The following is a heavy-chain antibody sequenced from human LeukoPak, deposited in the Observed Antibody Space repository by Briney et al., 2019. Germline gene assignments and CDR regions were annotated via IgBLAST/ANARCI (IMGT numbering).Heavy chain of an antibody. V-gene: IGHV3-74*01. CDR2: MNGDGSAT. Sequence: PGGSLRLSCAASGFSFSNYCMHWVRQAPGKGLVWVTRMNGDGSATYYADSVQGRFTISRDNAKNTLYLQMNSLRAEDTAMYFCAKGPNYFDSWGQGTLVTVSS. CDR1: GFSFSNYC. CDR3: AKGPNYFDS. J-gene: IGHJ4*02.